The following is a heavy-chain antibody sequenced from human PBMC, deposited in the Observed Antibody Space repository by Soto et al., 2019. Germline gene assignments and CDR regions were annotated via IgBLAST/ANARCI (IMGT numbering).Heavy chain of an antibody. D-gene: IGHD5-18*01. Sequence: ASVKVSCQASGGTFSAHAISWVRQARGQGLEWMGGINAYSGNRNYAQKIKGRVTMTTDTSTSTADMELRTLRSDDTAGYYCPRDTAYYYYYYGMDVWGQGTTVTVSS. CDR2: INAYSGNR. V-gene: IGHV1-18*01. CDR3: PRDTAYYYYYYGMDV. CDR1: GGTFSAHA. J-gene: IGHJ6*02.